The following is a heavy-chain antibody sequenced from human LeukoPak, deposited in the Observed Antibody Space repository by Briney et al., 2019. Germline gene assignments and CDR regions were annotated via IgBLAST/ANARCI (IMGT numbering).Heavy chain of an antibody. D-gene: IGHD6-13*01. CDR2: INPSGGST. CDR3: ARDKVWYSSSWYLDY. J-gene: IGHJ4*02. CDR1: GYTFTSYY. V-gene: IGHV1-46*01. Sequence: ASVKVPCKASGYTFTSYYMHWVRQAPGQGLEWMGIINPSGGSTSYAQKFQGRVTMTRDTPTSTVYMELSSLRSEDTAVYYCARDKVWYSSSWYLDYWGQGTLVTVSS.